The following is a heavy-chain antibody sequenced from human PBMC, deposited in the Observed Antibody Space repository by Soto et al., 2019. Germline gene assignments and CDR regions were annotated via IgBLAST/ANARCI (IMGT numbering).Heavy chain of an antibody. J-gene: IGHJ3*02. CDR1: GFTFSSYE. V-gene: IGHV3-48*03. Sequence: GSLRLSCAASGFTFSSYEMNWVRQAPGKGLEWVSYISSSGSTIYYADSVKGRFTISRDNAKNSLYLQMNSLRAEDTAVYYCARDIYVASVTMVRGVGAFDIWGPGTMVTVSS. CDR2: ISSSGSTI. D-gene: IGHD3-10*01. CDR3: ARDIYVASVTMVRGVGAFDI.